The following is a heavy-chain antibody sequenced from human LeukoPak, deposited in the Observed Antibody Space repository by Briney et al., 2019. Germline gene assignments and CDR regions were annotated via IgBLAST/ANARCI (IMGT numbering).Heavy chain of an antibody. CDR2: TSYSGAAI. Sequence: PGGSLRLSCAASGFTFSSSEMIWVRQAPGKGLEWLSYTSYSGAAIYYADSVKGRFTISRDNAKNALYMQMNSLRAEDTAVYYCATVGRAARPGYWGQGTLVTVSS. V-gene: IGHV3-48*03. D-gene: IGHD6-6*01. J-gene: IGHJ4*02. CDR1: GFTFSSSE. CDR3: ATVGRAARPGY.